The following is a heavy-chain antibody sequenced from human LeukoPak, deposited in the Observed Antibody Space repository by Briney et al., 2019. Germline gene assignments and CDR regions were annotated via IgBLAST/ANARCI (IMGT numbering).Heavy chain of an antibody. V-gene: IGHV5-51*01. CDR1: GYSFNNYW. J-gene: IGHJ4*02. CDR3: ARPAAYGGDDYYFDY. CDR2: IYPGDSDT. Sequence: GESLKISCKGSGYSFNNYWIAWVRQMPGKGLEWMGSIYPGDSDTRYSPSFEGQVTISADKSTSTAYLQWSSLKASDTAVYYCARPAAYGGDDYYFDYWGQGTLVTVSS. D-gene: IGHD4-23*01.